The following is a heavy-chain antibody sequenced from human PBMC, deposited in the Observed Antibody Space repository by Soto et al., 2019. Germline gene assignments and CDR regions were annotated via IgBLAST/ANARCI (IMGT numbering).Heavy chain of an antibody. D-gene: IGHD2-21*01. J-gene: IGHJ3*02. CDR2: ISGRGGSK. V-gene: IGHV3-23*01. CDR3: AKDCPALRDPLIAITPWGDAFDI. Sequence: PGGSLRLSSAASGFTFSSYAMSWVRQAPGKGLEWVSGISGRGGSKYYADAVTARFTISRNNSKNTLYLQSNSLRAEDTAVYYCAKDCPALRDPLIAITPWGDAFDIWGQGTRVTVSS. CDR1: GFTFSSYA.